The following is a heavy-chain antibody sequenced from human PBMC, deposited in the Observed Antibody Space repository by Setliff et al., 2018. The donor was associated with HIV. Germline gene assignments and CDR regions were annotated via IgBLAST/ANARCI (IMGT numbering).Heavy chain of an antibody. J-gene: IGHJ4*02. CDR3: ASYSGSYYFILHY. V-gene: IGHV1-8*01. CDR1: GGTFSSYA. D-gene: IGHD1-26*01. CDR2: MNPNSGNT. Sequence: ASVKVSCKASGGTFSSYAITWARQAPGQGLECMGWMNPNSGNTGYAQKFQGRVTMTRNTSTSTAYMELSSLRSEDTAVYYCASYSGSYYFILHYWGQGTLVTVSS.